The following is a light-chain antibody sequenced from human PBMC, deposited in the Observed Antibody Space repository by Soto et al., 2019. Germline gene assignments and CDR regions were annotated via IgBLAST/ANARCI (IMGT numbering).Light chain of an antibody. J-gene: IGKJ1*01. CDR2: KAS. Sequence: DIQLTQSPSFLSASVGDRVTITCRASQTISSWLAWYQQKPGKAPKLLIYKASTLKSGVPSRFSGSGYGTEFNLTISSLQTDDFATYYCQHYNSYSEAFGQGTKVDIK. CDR3: QHYNSYSEA. CDR1: QTISSW. V-gene: IGKV1-5*03.